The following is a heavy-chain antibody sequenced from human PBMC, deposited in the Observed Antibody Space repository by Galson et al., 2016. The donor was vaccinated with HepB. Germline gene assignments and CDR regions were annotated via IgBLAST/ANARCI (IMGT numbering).Heavy chain of an antibody. J-gene: IGHJ4*02. CDR1: GFTFSSYG. CDR3: ARGQWDIRSFAY. Sequence: SLRLSCAASGFTFSSYGIHWVRQAPGKGLEWVAVVSYDGSDKYYADSVKGRFTISRDNSKNTLFLQMNSLRVEDTAVYYCARGQWDIRSFAYWGQGTLVTVSS. V-gene: IGHV3-30*03. CDR2: VSYDGSDK. D-gene: IGHD1-26*01.